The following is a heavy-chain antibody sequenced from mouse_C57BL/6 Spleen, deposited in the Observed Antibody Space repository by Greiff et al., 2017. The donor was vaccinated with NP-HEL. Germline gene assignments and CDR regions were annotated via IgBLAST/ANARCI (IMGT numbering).Heavy chain of an antibody. Sequence: QVQLKQPGAELVRPGTSVKLSCKASGYTFTSYWMHWVKQRPGQGLEWIGVIDPSDSYTNYNQKFKGKATLTVDTSSSTAYMQLSSLTSEDSAVYYCARAHITTVVANYAMDYWGQGTSVTVSS. CDR2: IDPSDSYT. D-gene: IGHD1-1*01. J-gene: IGHJ4*01. CDR3: ARAHITTVVANYAMDY. V-gene: IGHV1-59*01. CDR1: GYTFTSYW.